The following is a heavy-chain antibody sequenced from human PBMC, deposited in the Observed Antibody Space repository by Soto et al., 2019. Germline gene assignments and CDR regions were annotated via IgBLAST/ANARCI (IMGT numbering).Heavy chain of an antibody. CDR3: ARDPRRTQQGDDYYGMDV. D-gene: IGHD6-13*01. J-gene: IGHJ6*02. Sequence: QVQLVESGGGVVQPGTSLRLSCAASGFTFWSHAYHWVRQAPGKGLEWVAVISYDGNSIRYADSVMGRFTISRDKPKKTVSLQMNSLRPDDTAVYYCARDPRRTQQGDDYYGMDVWGQGTTVTVPS. CDR1: GFTFWSHA. CDR2: ISYDGNSI. V-gene: IGHV3-30*04.